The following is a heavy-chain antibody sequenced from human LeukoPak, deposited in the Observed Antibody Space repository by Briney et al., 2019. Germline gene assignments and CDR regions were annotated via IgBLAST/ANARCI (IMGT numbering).Heavy chain of an antibody. V-gene: IGHV7-4-1*02. D-gene: IGHD4-17*01. CDR3: ARSNNDGDYLGVGFDY. Sequence: ASVKVSCKASGYTFSSYAMNWVRQAPGQGLEWMGWINTNTGNPTYARGFTGRFVFSLDTSVSTAYLHISSLQAEDTAVYYCARSNNDGDYLGVGFDYWGREPWSPSPQ. J-gene: IGHJ4*02. CDR1: GYTFSSYA. CDR2: INTNTGNP.